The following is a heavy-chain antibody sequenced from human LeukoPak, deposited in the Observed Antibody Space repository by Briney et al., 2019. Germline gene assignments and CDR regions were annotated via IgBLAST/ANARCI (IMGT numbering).Heavy chain of an antibody. V-gene: IGHV3-53*05. D-gene: IGHD6-13*01. CDR2: IYSGGST. CDR1: GFTVSSNY. CDR3: ARAAYSSSWYAPLGMDV. Sequence: GGSLRLSCAASGFTVSSNYMSWVRQAPGKGLEWVSVIYSGGSTYYADSVKGRFTISRDNSKNTLYLQMNSLRAEDTAVFYCARAAYSSSWYAPLGMDVWGKGTTVTVSS. J-gene: IGHJ6*04.